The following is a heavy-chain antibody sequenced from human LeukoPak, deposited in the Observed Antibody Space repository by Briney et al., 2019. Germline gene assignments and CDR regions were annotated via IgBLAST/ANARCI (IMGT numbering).Heavy chain of an antibody. CDR1: GYTFTGYY. J-gene: IGHJ4*02. D-gene: IGHD6-13*01. Sequence: ASVKVSCKASGYTFTGYYMHWVRQAPGQGLEWMGRIIPILGIANYAQKFQGRVTITADKSTSTAYMELSSLRSEDTAVYYCARDLVGEGIAARSWGQGTLVTVSS. CDR2: IIPILGIA. V-gene: IGHV1-69*04. CDR3: ARDLVGEGIAARS.